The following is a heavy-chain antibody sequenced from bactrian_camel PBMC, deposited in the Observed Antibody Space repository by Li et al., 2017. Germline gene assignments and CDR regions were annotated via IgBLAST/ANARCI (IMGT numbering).Heavy chain of an antibody. D-gene: IGHD1*01. J-gene: IGHJ4*01. CDR2: IAYDGWVT. V-gene: IGHV3S40*01. CDR1: GFQFSDYP. Sequence: DVQLVESGGGLVPPGGSLRLSCAASGFQFSDYPMSWVRQAPGKGLEWVAQIAYDGWVTRYHDSAKGRFTISRDNANNTVNLMMNSLIPEDTAMYYCAAVPWRPIMAMRPAEYKYWGQGTQVTVS. CDR3: AAVPWRPIMAMRPAEYKY.